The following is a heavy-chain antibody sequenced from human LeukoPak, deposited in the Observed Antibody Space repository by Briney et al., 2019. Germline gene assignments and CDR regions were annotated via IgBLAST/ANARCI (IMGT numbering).Heavy chain of an antibody. Sequence: PGGSLRLSCAASGFTFSHYNMHWVRQAPGKGLEWVAIISYDGSNKYYGDSVKGRFTISRDNSKNTLYLLMNSLRAEDTAVYYCRSGTGAFVLWGQGTLVTVSS. CDR2: ISYDGSNK. CDR1: GFTFSHYN. J-gene: IGHJ4*02. CDR3: RSGTGAFVL. D-gene: IGHD3-3*02. V-gene: IGHV3-30-3*01.